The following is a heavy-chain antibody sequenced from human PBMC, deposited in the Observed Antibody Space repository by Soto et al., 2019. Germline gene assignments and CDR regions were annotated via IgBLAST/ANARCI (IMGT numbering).Heavy chain of an antibody. CDR2: INHSGST. D-gene: IGHD6-19*01. V-gene: IGHV4-34*01. Sequence: SETLSLTCAVYGGSFSGYYWSWIRQPPGKGLEWIGEINHSGSTNYNPSLKSRVTISVDTSKNQFSLKLSSVTAADTAVYYCARGRIAVAGTPIDPWGQGTLVTVSS. CDR1: GGSFSGYY. CDR3: ARGRIAVAGTPIDP. J-gene: IGHJ5*02.